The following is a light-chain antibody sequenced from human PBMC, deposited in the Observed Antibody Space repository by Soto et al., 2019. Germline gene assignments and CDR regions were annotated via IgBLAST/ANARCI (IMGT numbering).Light chain of an antibody. CDR2: EVS. J-gene: IGLJ2*01. CDR3: SSYGGANTVV. CDR1: SNDVGGYNY. Sequence: QSALTQPPSASGSPGQSVTISCTGTSNDVGGYNYVSWYQQHPGKAPKLMIHEVSKRPSGVPDRFSGSKCGNTASLTVSGLLTEDEADYYCSSYGGANTVVFGGGTKVTVL. V-gene: IGLV2-8*01.